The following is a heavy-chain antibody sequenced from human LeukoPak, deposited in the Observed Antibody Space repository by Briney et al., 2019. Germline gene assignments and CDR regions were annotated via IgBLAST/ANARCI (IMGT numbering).Heavy chain of an antibody. J-gene: IGHJ4*02. V-gene: IGHV3-30-3*01. CDR1: GFTFSTYT. CDR2: ISYDGSSK. D-gene: IGHD3-10*01. Sequence: GGSLRLSCAASGFTFSTYTMHWVRQAPGKGLEWVAVISYDGSSKYYADSVKGRFTISRQNAKNTLYLQMDSLGDEDTAVYYCGLSMVRALSPDYWGQGTLVTVSS. CDR3: GLSMVRALSPDY.